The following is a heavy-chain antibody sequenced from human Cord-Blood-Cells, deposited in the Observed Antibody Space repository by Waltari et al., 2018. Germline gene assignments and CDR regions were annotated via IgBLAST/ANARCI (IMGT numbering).Heavy chain of an antibody. CDR2: IYWNDDK. J-gene: IGHJ3*02. Sequence: QITLKASGHTLVKPTQTLTLTCTFSGFSLSTSGVGVGWIRQPPGKALEWLALIYWNDDKRYSPSLKSRLTITKDTSKNQVVLTMTNMDPVDTATYYCAHRRPEWVVDIWGQGTMVTVSS. D-gene: IGHD1-26*01. CDR1: GFSLSTSGVG. V-gene: IGHV2-5*01. CDR3: AHRRPEWVVDI.